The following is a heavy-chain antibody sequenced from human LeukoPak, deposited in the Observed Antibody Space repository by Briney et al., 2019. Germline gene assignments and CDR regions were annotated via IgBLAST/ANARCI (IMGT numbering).Heavy chain of an antibody. J-gene: IGHJ4*03. CDR2: ISSNGGST. CDR1: GFTFSSYA. D-gene: IGHD1-26*01. Sequence: PGGSLRLSCAASGFTFSSYAMHWVRQAPGKGLEYVSAISSNGGSTYYANSVKGRFTVSRDNSKNTLYLQMGSLRAEDMAVYYCARDTDSGSYFDYWGQGTLVTVGS. CDR3: ARDTDSGSYFDY. V-gene: IGHV3-64*01.